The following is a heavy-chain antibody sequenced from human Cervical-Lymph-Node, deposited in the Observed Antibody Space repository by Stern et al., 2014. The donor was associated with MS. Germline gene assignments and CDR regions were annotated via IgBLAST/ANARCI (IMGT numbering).Heavy chain of an antibody. CDR2: IWYDGSNP. J-gene: IGHJ4*02. V-gene: IGHV3-33*01. D-gene: IGHD6-13*01. CDR3: ASAYSSSHYYFDY. Sequence: DQLVESGGGVVQPGRSLRLSCAASGFSFSRYAMYWVRQAPGKGLEWVALIWYDGSNPYYADSVTGRFTISRDNFKNTLYLQMNSLRAEDTAVYYCASAYSSSHYYFDYWGQGTLVTVSS. CDR1: GFSFSRYA.